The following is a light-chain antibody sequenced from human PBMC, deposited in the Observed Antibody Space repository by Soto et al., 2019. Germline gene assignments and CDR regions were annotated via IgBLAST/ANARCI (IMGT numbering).Light chain of an antibody. J-gene: IGKJ1*01. CDR2: AES. CDR3: QQYGSSPRT. V-gene: IGKV3-20*01. CDR1: QSVSSSY. Sequence: EIVLTQSPGTLSLSPGERATLSCRASQSVSSSYFAWYQQKPGQAPRLLIYAESTRATGIPDRFSGSGSGTDFTLTISRLEPEDFAVYYCQQYGSSPRTFGQGTKVEIK.